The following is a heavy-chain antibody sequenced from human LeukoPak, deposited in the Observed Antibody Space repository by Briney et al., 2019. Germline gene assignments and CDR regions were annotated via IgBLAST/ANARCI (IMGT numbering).Heavy chain of an antibody. Sequence: PGGSLRLSCAASGSIFSSYSMNWVRQAPGKGLEWVSFISSSSSYICYADSVKGRFTISRDNAKNSLYLQMNSLRAEDTAVYYCARARYSSSPFDPWGQGTLVTVSS. CDR1: GSIFSSYS. CDR2: ISSSSSYI. D-gene: IGHD6-13*01. V-gene: IGHV3-21*01. CDR3: ARARYSSSPFDP. J-gene: IGHJ5*02.